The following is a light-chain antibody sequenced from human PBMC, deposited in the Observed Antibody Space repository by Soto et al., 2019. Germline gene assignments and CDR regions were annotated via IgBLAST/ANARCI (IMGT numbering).Light chain of an antibody. Sequence: EVVLTQSPGTVSSSPGERPTLSARASESVNSSHLAWYQQKPGQAPRLLIYGASSRATGIPDKFSGSGSGTDFTLTISSLEPEDFAVYYCQQYDSSPPWTFGQGTKVDIK. CDR3: QQYDSSPPWT. CDR2: GAS. CDR1: ESVNSSH. J-gene: IGKJ1*01. V-gene: IGKV3-20*01.